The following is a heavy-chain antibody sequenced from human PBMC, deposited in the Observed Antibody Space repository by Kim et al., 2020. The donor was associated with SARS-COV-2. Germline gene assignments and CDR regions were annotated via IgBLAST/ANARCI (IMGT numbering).Heavy chain of an antibody. CDR3: ARVLTSGWSYFDS. J-gene: IGHJ4*02. D-gene: IGHD6-19*01. V-gene: IGHV3-21*04. CDR2: ISSSSSYI. CDR1: GFTFSSYS. Sequence: GGSLRLSCAASGFTFSSYSMNWVRQAPGKGLEWISSISSSSSYIYYADSVKGRFTISRDNARASLYLQMNSVKAEDTAVYYCARVLTSGWSYFDSWGQGTLVTVSS.